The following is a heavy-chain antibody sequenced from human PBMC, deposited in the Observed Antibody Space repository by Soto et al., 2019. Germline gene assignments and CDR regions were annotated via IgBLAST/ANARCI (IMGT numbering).Heavy chain of an antibody. J-gene: IGHJ4*02. V-gene: IGHV1-69*12. CDR3: ARDALLYYYGSDYRFDY. CDR2: IIPTFGTA. D-gene: IGHD2-21*01. CDR1: GGTFSTYT. Sequence: QVQLVQSGAEVKKPGSSVKVSCKASGGTFSTYTFIWVRQAPGQGLEWMGGIIPTFGTANYAQKFQDRVAISADASTSTAYMELSSLRSDDTAVYYCARDALLYYYGSDYRFDYWGQGTLVTLSS.